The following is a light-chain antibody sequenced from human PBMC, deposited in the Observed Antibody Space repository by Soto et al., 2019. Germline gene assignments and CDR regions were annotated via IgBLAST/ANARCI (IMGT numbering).Light chain of an antibody. CDR3: QSYDNSLSGVV. CDR1: SFNIGTGYD. J-gene: IGLJ3*02. V-gene: IGLV1-40*01. Sequence: QPVLTQPPSVSGAPGQRVTISCTGNSFNIGTGYDVHWYQQLPGTAPKLLIYGNTNRPSGVPDRFSASKSGTSASLAITGLQAEDEADYYCQSYDNSLSGVVFGGGTKLTVL. CDR2: GNT.